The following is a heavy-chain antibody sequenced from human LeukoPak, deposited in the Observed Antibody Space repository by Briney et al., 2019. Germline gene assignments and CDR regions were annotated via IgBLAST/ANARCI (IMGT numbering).Heavy chain of an antibody. V-gene: IGHV1-69*05. CDR2: IISIFHTT. CDR1: GGSFNAYA. CDR3: ARGLDASMETAYDY. D-gene: IGHD5-18*01. J-gene: IGHJ4*02. Sequence: SVKVSCKASGGSFNAYAISWLRQAPGQGLEWMGGIISIFHTTQPAHQLQGRVTICTDQSTSPAYVEVSSLRSEGTVIYYGARGLDASMETAYDYWGQGTLVTVSS.